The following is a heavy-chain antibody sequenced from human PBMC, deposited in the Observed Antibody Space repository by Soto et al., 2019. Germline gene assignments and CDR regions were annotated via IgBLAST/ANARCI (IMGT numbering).Heavy chain of an antibody. Sequence: ASVKLSCNASGYTFTSYGISWVRQAPRQGLEWMGWISAYNGNTNYAQKLQGRVTMTTDTSTSTAYMELRSLRSDDTAVYYCARVPLPDEYYYDSSGYPHDAFDIWGQGTMVTVS. D-gene: IGHD3-22*01. J-gene: IGHJ3*02. CDR3: ARVPLPDEYYYDSSGYPHDAFDI. CDR1: GYTFTSYG. V-gene: IGHV1-18*01. CDR2: ISAYNGNT.